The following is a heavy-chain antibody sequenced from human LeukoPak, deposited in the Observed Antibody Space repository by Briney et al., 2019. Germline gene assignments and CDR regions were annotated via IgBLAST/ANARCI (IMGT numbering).Heavy chain of an antibody. D-gene: IGHD3-10*01. CDR3: ARSKGFGDLLHRYYYYALDV. CDR1: GFTFRSFA. CDR2: ISFDGHNT. V-gene: IGHV3-30*04. Sequence: PGRSLRLSCAASGFTFRSFALHWVRQSPGKGLEWVAVISFDGHNTFYAGSVKGRFTISRDNSRNTLYLQMNSLRAEDTAVYFCARSKGFGDLLHRYYYYALDVWGQGTTVTVSS. J-gene: IGHJ6*02.